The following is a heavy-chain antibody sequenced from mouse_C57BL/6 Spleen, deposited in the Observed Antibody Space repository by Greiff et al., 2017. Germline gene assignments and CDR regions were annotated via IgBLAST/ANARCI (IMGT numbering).Heavy chain of an antibody. CDR3: ASLYGSSLFAY. D-gene: IGHD1-1*01. CDR1: GYTFTSYW. J-gene: IGHJ3*01. V-gene: IGHV1-64*01. Sequence: QVQLQQPGAELVKPGASVKLSCKSSGYTFTSYWMHWVKQRPVQGLEWIGMIHPNSGSTNYNEKFKSKATLTVDKSSSTAYMQLSSLTSEDSAVYYCASLYGSSLFAYWGQGTLVTVSA. CDR2: IHPNSGST.